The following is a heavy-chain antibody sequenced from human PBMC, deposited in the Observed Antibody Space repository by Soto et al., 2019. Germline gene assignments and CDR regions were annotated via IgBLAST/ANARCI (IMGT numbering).Heavy chain of an antibody. J-gene: IGHJ6*02. CDR3: ARSQITMVRGVIHYYYYGMDV. D-gene: IGHD3-10*01. CDR2: IIPIFGTA. V-gene: IGHV1-69*13. Sequence: SVKVSCKASGGTFSSYAISWVREAPGQGLEWMGGIIPIFGTANYAQKFQGRVTITADESTSTAYMELSSLRSEDTAVYYCARSQITMVRGVIHYYYYGMDVWGQGTTVTVSS. CDR1: GGTFSSYA.